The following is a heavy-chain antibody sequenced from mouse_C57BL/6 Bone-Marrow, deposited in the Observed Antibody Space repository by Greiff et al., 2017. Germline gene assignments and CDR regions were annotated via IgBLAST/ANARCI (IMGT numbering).Heavy chain of an antibody. Sequence: VQLQQSGAELARPGASVKLSCTASGYTFTSYGISWVKQRTGQGLEWIGEIYPRSGNTYYNEKFKGKATLTADKSSSTAYMELRSLTSEDSAVYFCARSYYYGSSFAYWGQGTLVTVSA. CDR1: GYTFTSYG. J-gene: IGHJ3*01. CDR3: ARSYYYGSSFAY. D-gene: IGHD1-1*01. CDR2: IYPRSGNT. V-gene: IGHV1-81*01.